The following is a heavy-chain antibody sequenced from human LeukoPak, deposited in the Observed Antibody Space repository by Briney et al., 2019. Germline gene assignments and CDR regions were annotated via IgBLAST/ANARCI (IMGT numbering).Heavy chain of an antibody. D-gene: IGHD7-27*01. CDR3: VRDFNWAFDY. Sequence: SQTLSLTCAISGDSVSSKSVSWSWIRQSPSRGLEFLGRTRYRSTWNTFYSLSVQGRITINADTSRNQVSLRLNSVTPEDTALYYCVRDFNWAFDYWGQGTLVTVS. J-gene: IGHJ4*02. CDR1: GDSVSSKSVS. CDR2: TRYRSTWNT. V-gene: IGHV6-1*01.